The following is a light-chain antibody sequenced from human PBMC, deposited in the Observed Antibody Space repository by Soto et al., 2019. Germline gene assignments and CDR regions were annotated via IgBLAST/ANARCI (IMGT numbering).Light chain of an antibody. CDR2: EDN. CDR3: QSYDSASQV. Sequence: NFMLTQPNSVSESPGKTVTISCTRSSGNIASNYVQWFQQRPGSAPSTIIYEDNQRPSGVPDRFSGSIDSSSNSASLTISGLKTEDEADYYCQSYDSASQVFGGGTKLTVL. V-gene: IGLV6-57*03. J-gene: IGLJ2*01. CDR1: SGNIASNY.